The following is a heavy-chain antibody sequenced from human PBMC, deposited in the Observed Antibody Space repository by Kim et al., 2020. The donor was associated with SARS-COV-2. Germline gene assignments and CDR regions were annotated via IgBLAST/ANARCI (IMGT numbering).Heavy chain of an antibody. D-gene: IGHD3-22*01. J-gene: IGHJ2*01. V-gene: IGHV7-4-1*02. CDR3: ARGRGYYDSSGYYLWYFDL. CDR2: INTNTGNP. Sequence: ASVKVSCKASGYTFTSYAMNWVRQAPGQGLEWMGWINTNTGNPTYALGFTGRFVFSLDTSVSTAYLQISSLKAEDTAVYYCARGRGYYDSSGYYLWYFDLWGRGTLVTVSS. CDR1: GYTFTSYA.